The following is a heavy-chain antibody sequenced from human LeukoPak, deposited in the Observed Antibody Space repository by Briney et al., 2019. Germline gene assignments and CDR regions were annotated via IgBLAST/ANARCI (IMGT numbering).Heavy chain of an antibody. D-gene: IGHD3-22*01. V-gene: IGHV1-69*06. Sequence: SVKVSCKASGGTFSSYAISWVRQAPGQGLEWMGGIIPIFGTANYAQKFQGRVTITADKSTSTAYMELSSLRSEDTAVYYCARGLRYYGSSGYYQNWGQGTLVTVSS. J-gene: IGHJ4*02. CDR3: ARGLRYYGSSGYYQN. CDR2: IIPIFGTA. CDR1: GGTFSSYA.